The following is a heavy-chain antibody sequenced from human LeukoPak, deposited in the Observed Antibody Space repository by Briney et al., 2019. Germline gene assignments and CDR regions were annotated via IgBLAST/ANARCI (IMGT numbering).Heavy chain of an antibody. CDR2: INHSGST. V-gene: IGHV4-34*01. Sequence: SETLSLTSAVYGGSFSGYYWSWIRQPPGKGLEWIGEINHSGSTNYNPSLKSRVTISVDTSKNQFSLKLSSVTAADTAVYYCARGSDYYYYGLDVWGQGTTVTVSS. CDR1: GGSFSGYY. CDR3: ARGSDYYYYGLDV. J-gene: IGHJ6*02.